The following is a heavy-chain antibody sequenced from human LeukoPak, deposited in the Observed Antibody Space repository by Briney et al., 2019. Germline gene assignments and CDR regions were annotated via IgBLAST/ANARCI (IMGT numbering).Heavy chain of an antibody. CDR1: GYTFTGYY. Sequence: GASVKVSCKASGYTFTGYYIHWVRQAPGQGLEWMGWINPNSGGTNYAQKFQGRVTMTRDTSISTAYMELSRLRSDDTAVYYCARGGYYDNNYFDYWGQGTLVTVSS. V-gene: IGHV1-2*02. D-gene: IGHD3-22*01. CDR3: ARGGYYDNNYFDY. J-gene: IGHJ4*02. CDR2: INPNSGGT.